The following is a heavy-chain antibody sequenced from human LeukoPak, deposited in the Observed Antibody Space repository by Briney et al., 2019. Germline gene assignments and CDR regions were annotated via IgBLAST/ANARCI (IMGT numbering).Heavy chain of an antibody. CDR2: IIPIFGIA. J-gene: IGHJ4*02. CDR3: ARVDTAMPEDY. D-gene: IGHD5-18*01. V-gene: IGHV1-69*04. Sequence: SVKVSCKASGGTFSSYAISWVRQAPGQGLQWMGRIIPIFGIANYAQKFQGRVTITADKSTSTAYMELSSLRSEDTAVYYCARVDTAMPEDYWGQGTLVTVSS. CDR1: GGTFSSYA.